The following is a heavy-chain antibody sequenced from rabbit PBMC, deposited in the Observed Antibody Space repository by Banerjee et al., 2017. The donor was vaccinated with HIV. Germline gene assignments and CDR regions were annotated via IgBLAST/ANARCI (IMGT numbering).Heavy chain of an antibody. CDR1: GFSFSSSYW. J-gene: IGHJ4*01. CDR3: GSHIGWGGFLNL. V-gene: IGHV1S45*01. Sequence: EESGGDLVKPEGSLTLTCTASGFSFSSSYWICWVRQAPGKGLEWIACITAGSITYYASGAKGRFTISKTASTTVTLKVTSLTAADPAAYCCGSHIGWGGFLNLWGPGTLVTVS. D-gene: IGHD4-1*01. CDR2: ITAGSIT.